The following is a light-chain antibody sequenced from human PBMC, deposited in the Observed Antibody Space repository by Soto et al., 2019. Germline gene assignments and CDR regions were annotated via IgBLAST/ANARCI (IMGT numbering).Light chain of an antibody. J-gene: IGKJ3*01. CDR1: QSVSSSY. Sequence: EIVLTQSPGTLSLSPGERATLSCRASQSVSSSYLAWYQQKPGQAPRLLIYGASSRATGIPDRFSGSGSGTDYTLSISRLEPEDFAVYYCQQYRNSPFTFGPGTKVDIK. V-gene: IGKV3-20*01. CDR2: GAS. CDR3: QQYRNSPFT.